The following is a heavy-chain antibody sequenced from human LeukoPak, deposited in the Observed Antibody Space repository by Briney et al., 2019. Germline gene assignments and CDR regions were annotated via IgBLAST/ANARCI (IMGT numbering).Heavy chain of an antibody. Sequence: EASVKVSCKASGYTFTGYYMHWVRQAPGQGLEWMGWINPNSGGTNYAQKFQGRVTMTRDTSISTAYMELSRLRSDDTAVYYCARVSERFLEWLSPPFGYWGQGTLVTVSS. CDR3: ARVSERFLEWLSPPFGY. J-gene: IGHJ4*02. D-gene: IGHD3-3*01. V-gene: IGHV1-2*02. CDR2: INPNSGGT. CDR1: GYTFTGYY.